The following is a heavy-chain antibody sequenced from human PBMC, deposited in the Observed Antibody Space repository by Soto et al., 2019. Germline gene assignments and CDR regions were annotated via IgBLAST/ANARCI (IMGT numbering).Heavy chain of an antibody. CDR1: GGSISSYY. CDR2: IYYSGST. D-gene: IGHD4-17*01. V-gene: IGHV4-59*01. Sequence: SETLSLTCTVSGGSISSYYWSWIRQPPGKGLEWIGYIYYSGSTNYNPSLKSRVTISVDTSKNQFSLKLSSVTAADTAVYYCARVLTGTTETTFWFDPWGQGTLLTVSS. J-gene: IGHJ5*02. CDR3: ARVLTGTTETTFWFDP.